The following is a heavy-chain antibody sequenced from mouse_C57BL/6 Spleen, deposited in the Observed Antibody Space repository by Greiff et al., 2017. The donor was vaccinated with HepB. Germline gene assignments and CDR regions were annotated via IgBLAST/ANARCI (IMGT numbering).Heavy chain of an antibody. V-gene: IGHV1-53*01. CDR3: AREGTAEEATNYYAMDY. CDR1: GYTFTSYW. D-gene: IGHD1-1*01. J-gene: IGHJ4*01. CDR2: INPSNGGT. Sequence: VQLQQPGTELVKPGASVKLSCKASGYTFTSYWMHWVKQRPGQGLEWIGNINPSNGGTNYNEKFKSKATLTVDKSSSTAYMQLSSLTSEDSAVYYCAREGTAEEATNYYAMDYWGQGTSVTVSS.